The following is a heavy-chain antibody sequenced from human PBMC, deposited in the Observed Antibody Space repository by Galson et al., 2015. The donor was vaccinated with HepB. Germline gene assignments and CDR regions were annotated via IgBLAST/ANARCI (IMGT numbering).Heavy chain of an antibody. CDR2: INAGNGNT. D-gene: IGHD3-3*01. V-gene: IGHV1-3*01. J-gene: IGHJ4*02. CDR1: GYTFTSYA. CDR3: ARTFWSGYYTEFDY. Sequence: SAKVSCKASGYTFTSYAMHWVRQAPGQRLEWMGWINAGNGNTKYSQKFQGRVTITRDTSASTAYMELSSLRSEDTAVYYCARTFWSGYYTEFDYWGQGILVTVSS.